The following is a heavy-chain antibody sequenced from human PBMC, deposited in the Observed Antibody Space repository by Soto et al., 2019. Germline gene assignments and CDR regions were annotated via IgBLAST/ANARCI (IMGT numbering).Heavy chain of an antibody. D-gene: IGHD3-3*01. V-gene: IGHV1-2*02. CDR1: GYPFTGYY. CDR2: INDNSSGT. Sequence: SVKVSFKASGYPFTGYYIHWVGQAPGQGRAWMGCINDNSSGTNYVQKFQGRVTMTRDTSISTAYMELSRLRSDDTAVYSCARGGPITFSGRIVRNWFDTWGQGTLVTVSS. CDR3: ARGGPITFSGRIVRNWFDT. J-gene: IGHJ5*02.